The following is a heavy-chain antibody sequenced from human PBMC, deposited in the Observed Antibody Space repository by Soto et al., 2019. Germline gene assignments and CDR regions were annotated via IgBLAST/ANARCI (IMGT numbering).Heavy chain of an antibody. Sequence: ASVKVSCKASGYTFTSYAMHWVRQAPGQRLEWMGWINAGNGNTKYSQKFQGRVTITRDTSASTAYMELSSLRSEDTAVYYCARGHVLRFLEWLFQYYFDYWGQGALVTVSA. CDR1: GYTFTSYA. D-gene: IGHD3-3*01. J-gene: IGHJ4*02. V-gene: IGHV1-3*01. CDR3: ARGHVLRFLEWLFQYYFDY. CDR2: INAGNGNT.